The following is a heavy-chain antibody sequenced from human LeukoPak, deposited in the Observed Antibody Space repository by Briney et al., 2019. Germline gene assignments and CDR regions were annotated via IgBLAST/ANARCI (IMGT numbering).Heavy chain of an antibody. D-gene: IGHD6-19*01. V-gene: IGHV4-59*01. CDR3: ARGRDSSGWDHWYFDL. CDR1: GGSISSYY. CDR2: IYYSGST. J-gene: IGHJ2*01. Sequence: SETLSLTCTVSGGSISSYYWSWIRQPPGKGLEWIGYIYYSGSTNYNPSLKSRVTISVDTSKSQFSLKLSSVTAADTAVYYCARGRDSSGWDHWYFDLWGRGTLVTVSS.